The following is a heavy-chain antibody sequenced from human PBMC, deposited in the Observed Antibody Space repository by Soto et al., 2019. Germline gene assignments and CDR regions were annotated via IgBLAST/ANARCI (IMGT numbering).Heavy chain of an antibody. Sequence: SETLSLTCTVSGGSISSYYWSWIRQPPGKGLEWIGYIYYSGSTNYNPSLKSRVTISVDTSKNQFSLKLSSVTAADTAVYYCARFNSGYGRLDDDALDISAQGTLV. CDR1: GGSISSYY. J-gene: IGHJ3*02. CDR2: IYYSGST. V-gene: IGHV4-59*01. CDR3: ARFNSGYGRLDDDALDI. D-gene: IGHD5-12*01.